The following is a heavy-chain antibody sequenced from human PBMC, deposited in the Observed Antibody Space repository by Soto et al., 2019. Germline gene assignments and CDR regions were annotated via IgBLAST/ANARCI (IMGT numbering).Heavy chain of an antibody. Sequence: QVQLQQCGAGLLKPSETLSLTCAVYGGSFSGYYGSWVRQPPGKGLEWIGEINRSGNTNYNPSSKRRVTISVDTCQIQISQKVNYVTAADTDVYYCARGQVYVKPTAADNWFEPWGQGTLVTVSS. CDR1: GGSFSGYY. CDR3: ARGQVYVKPTAADNWFEP. D-gene: IGHD2-2*01. J-gene: IGHJ5*02. CDR2: INRSGNT. V-gene: IGHV4-34*01.